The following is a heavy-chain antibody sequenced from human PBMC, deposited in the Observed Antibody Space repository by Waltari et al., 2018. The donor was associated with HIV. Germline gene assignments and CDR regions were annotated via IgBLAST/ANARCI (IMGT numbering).Heavy chain of an antibody. CDR1: GGSISSGSYY. V-gene: IGHV4-39*01. J-gene: IGHJ4*02. CDR2: VYYSGST. Sequence: QLQLQEWGPGRVKPSETLSLNCTVSGGSISSGSYYWGWIRQSPGKGLEWMGTVYYSGSTYYNPSLKSCLSISVDMSKNQISLRLRSVTAADAALYYCARHVSSYSGSGLHREGRLQFNYWGQGTLVIVSS. CDR3: ARHVSSYSGSGLHREGRLQFNY. D-gene: IGHD1-26*01.